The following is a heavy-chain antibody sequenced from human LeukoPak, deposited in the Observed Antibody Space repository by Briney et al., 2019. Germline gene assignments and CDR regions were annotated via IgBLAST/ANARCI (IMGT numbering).Heavy chain of an antibody. D-gene: IGHD1-26*01. CDR1: GGTFSGYA. CDR2: IIPIFGTA. V-gene: IGHV1-69*05. Sequence: SVKVSCKASGGTFSGYAISWVRQAPGQGLEWMGGIIPIFGTANYAQKFQGRVTITTDESTSTAYMELSSLRSEDTAVYYCASPTPAVSRWELFGSPFDYWGQGTLVTVSS. CDR3: ASPTPAVSRWELFGSPFDY. J-gene: IGHJ4*02.